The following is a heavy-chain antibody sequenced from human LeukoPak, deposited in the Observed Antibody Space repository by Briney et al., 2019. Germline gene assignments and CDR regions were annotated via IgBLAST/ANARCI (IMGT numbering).Heavy chain of an antibody. J-gene: IGHJ4*02. CDR2: IYYSGST. V-gene: IGHV4-39*07. CDR3: ARDPIIVGEGAY. D-gene: IGHD1-26*01. Sequence: SETLSLTCTVSGGSISSSSYYWGWIRQPPGKGLEWIGSIYYSGSTYYNPSLKSRVTISVGTSKNQFSLKLSSVTAADTAVYYCARDPIIVGEGAYWGQGTLVTVSS. CDR1: GGSISSSSYY.